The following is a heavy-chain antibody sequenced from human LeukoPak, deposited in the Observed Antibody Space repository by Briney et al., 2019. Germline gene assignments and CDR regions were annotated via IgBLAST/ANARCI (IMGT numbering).Heavy chain of an antibody. Sequence: SETLSLTCTVSGGSFSTYYWSWIRQPAGKGLEWIGRIYTSGSTNYIPSLKSRVTMSVDTSKNQFSLKLSSVTAADTAVYYCARDLNGGSHFDYWGHGTLVTVSA. D-gene: IGHD4-23*01. CDR2: IYTSGST. CDR3: ARDLNGGSHFDY. J-gene: IGHJ4*01. CDR1: GGSFSTYY. V-gene: IGHV4-4*07.